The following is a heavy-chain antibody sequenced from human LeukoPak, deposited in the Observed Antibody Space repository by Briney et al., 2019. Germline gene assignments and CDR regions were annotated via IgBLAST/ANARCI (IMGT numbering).Heavy chain of an antibody. V-gene: IGHV3-30*18. D-gene: IGHD1/OR15-1a*01. CDR3: AKDSKQRSYYFYYGMYV. CDR1: GFTFSSYG. CDR2: ISYDGSNK. J-gene: IGHJ6*04. Sequence: GGSLRLYCAPSGFTFSSYGTHWVPQAPGKGGEWVAVISYDGSNKYYAHSVKGRFTISRDNSKNTLYLQMNSRRAEDTAVYYCAKDSKQRSYYFYYGMYVWGKGTTVTVSS.